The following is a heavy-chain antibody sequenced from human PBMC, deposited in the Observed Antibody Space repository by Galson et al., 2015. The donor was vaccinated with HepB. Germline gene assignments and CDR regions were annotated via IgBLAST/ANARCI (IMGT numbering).Heavy chain of an antibody. V-gene: IGHV3-21*01. CDR2: ITSSSSYI. J-gene: IGHJ6*02. Sequence: SLRLSCAASGFTVSSSGMTWVRQAPGKGLEWVSSITSSSSYIYYADSVKGRFTVSRDNARNSLYLQMNTPRAEDTAVYYCVGARVDVWGQGTTVTVSS. CDR1: GFTVSSSG. CDR3: VGARVDV. D-gene: IGHD1-26*01.